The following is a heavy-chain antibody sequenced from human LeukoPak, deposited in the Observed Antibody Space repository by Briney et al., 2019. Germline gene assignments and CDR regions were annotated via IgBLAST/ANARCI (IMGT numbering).Heavy chain of an antibody. D-gene: IGHD1-26*01. V-gene: IGHV3-21*01. J-gene: IGHJ3*02. CDR3: ARVKWELPRRMGYAFDI. Sequence: AGGSLRLSCAASGFTFSSYSTNWVRQAPGKGLEWVSSISSSSSYIYYADPVKGRFTISRDNAKNSLYLQMNSLRAEDTAVYYCARVKWELPRRMGYAFDIWGQGTMVTVSS. CDR1: GFTFSSYS. CDR2: ISSSSSYI.